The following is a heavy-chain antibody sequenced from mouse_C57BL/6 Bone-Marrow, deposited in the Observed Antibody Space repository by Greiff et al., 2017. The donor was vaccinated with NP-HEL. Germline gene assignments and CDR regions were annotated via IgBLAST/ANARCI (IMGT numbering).Heavy chain of an antibody. V-gene: IGHV1-69*01. D-gene: IGHD2-1*01. CDR2: IDPSDSYT. J-gene: IGHJ2*01. CDR3: VYYGNYFDY. Sequence: QVQLQQPGAELVMPVASVKLSCKASGYTFTSYWMHWVKQRPGQGLEWIGEIDPSDSYTNYNQKFKGKSTLTVDKSSSTAYMQLSSLTSEDSAVYYCVYYGNYFDYWGQGTTLTVSS. CDR1: GYTFTSYW.